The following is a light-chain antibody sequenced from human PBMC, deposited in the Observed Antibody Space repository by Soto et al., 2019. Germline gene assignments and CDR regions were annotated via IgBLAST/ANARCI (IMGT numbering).Light chain of an antibody. CDR3: QQYNNWPRT. CDR2: GAS. CDR1: QSVSTN. Sequence: EIVMTQSPASLSLPPGERATLSCRASQSVSTNFAWYLQKPGQAPRLLIYGASTRATAIPARFSGSGSGTEFTLSISSLQSDDFGVYYCQQYNNWPRTFGQGTKVEIK. V-gene: IGKV3D-15*01. J-gene: IGKJ1*01.